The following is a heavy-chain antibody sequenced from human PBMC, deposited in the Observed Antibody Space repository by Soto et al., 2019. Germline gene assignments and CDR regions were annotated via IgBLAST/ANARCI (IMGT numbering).Heavy chain of an antibody. CDR3: AKDLPVTRGCTSPSCNYDALDI. CDR1: GFTLGSYW. V-gene: IGHV3-7*01. J-gene: IGHJ3*02. D-gene: IGHD2-2*01. CDR2: IQEDGSVK. Sequence: GGSLRLSCAASGFTLGSYWMSWVRQAPGMGPEWVANIQEDGSVKYYVDSVEGRFTISRDNAKNSLFLQMNSLRAEDTAVYYCAKDLPVTRGCTSPSCNYDALDIWGQGQWSPSPQ.